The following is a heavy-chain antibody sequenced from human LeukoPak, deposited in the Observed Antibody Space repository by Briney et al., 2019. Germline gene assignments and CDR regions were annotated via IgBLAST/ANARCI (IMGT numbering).Heavy chain of an antibody. CDR1: DGSISSGGYY. V-gene: IGHV4-30-2*01. CDR2: IYHSGST. Sequence: SETLSLTCTVSDGSISSGGYYWSWIRQPPGKGLEWIGYIYHSGSTYYNPSLKSRVTISVDRSKNQFSLKLSSVTAADTAVYYCARGRNVLLWFGEHQYYFDYWGQGTLVTVSS. J-gene: IGHJ4*02. CDR3: ARGRNVLLWFGEHQYYFDY. D-gene: IGHD3-10*01.